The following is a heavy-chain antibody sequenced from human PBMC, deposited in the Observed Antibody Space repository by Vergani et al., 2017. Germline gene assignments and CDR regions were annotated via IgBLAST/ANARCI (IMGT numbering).Heavy chain of an antibody. CDR2: IKNTGDST. V-gene: IGHV3-23*01. D-gene: IGHD5-24*01. CDR1: GFPFSSHA. J-gene: IGHJ4*02. Sequence: EVQLLQSEGAVVQPGGSLRLSCVASGFPFSSHAMTWVRQGHGQGLEWVSSIKNTGDSTHFADSVKGRFTISRDNSKNTLYLQMNSLGDEDPAVYYCGRGSDNYNWGQGTLVTVSS. CDR3: GRGSDNYN.